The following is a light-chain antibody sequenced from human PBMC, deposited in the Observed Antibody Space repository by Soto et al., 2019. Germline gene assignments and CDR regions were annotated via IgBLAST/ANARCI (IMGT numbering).Light chain of an antibody. Sequence: EIVLTQSPGTLSLSPGERATLTCRASQSVSSSYLGWYQQKLGQAPRLLIYGASSRATGIPDRFSGSVSGTDFTLTISRLEPEDFAVYYCQQYGSSPQTFGQGTKVEIK. J-gene: IGKJ1*01. CDR3: QQYGSSPQT. CDR2: GAS. V-gene: IGKV3-20*01. CDR1: QSVSSSY.